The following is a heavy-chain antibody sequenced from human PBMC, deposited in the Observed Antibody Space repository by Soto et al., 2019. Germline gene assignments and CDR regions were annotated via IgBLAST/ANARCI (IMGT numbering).Heavy chain of an antibody. CDR3: ARVVDYYDPYYYYGMDV. J-gene: IGHJ6*02. CDR2: ISSSSSYI. V-gene: IGHV3-21*01. D-gene: IGHD3-22*01. Sequence: EVQLVESGGGLVKPGGSLRLSCAASGFTFSTYSMNWVRQAPGKGLEWVSSISSSSSYIYYADSVKGRFTISRDKAKNSLYLQMNSLGAEDTAVYYCARVVDYYDPYYYYGMDVWGQGTTVTVSS. CDR1: GFTFSTYS.